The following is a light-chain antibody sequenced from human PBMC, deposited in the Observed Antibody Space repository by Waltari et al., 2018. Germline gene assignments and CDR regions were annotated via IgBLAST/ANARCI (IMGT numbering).Light chain of an antibody. CDR3: CSYKRGATWV. Sequence: QSVLTQPASVSGSPGQSVTIPCTGTSSDVGGYAYFSWYQQSPGKAPKLIIYDVVKRPSGVSTRFSASKSDNTASLTISGLQAEDEGDYYCCSYKRGATWVFGGGTALTVL. V-gene: IGLV2-14*03. J-gene: IGLJ3*02. CDR2: DVV. CDR1: SSDVGGYAY.